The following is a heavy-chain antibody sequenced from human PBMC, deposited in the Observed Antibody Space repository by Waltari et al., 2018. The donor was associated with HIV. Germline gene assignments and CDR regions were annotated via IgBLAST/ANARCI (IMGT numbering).Heavy chain of an antibody. CDR2: MKEDGSEK. Sequence: EVQLVESGGGLVQPGESLRLSCAASGFTFSSYWMNWVRQAPGKGMEGVSNMKEDGSEKYYLDSVKGRFTISRDNDKNSLYLQMNNLRAEDTAVYYCARDSHYYDFWSSGYLYYGMDVWGQGTTVTVSS. D-gene: IGHD3-3*01. CDR1: GFTFSSYW. V-gene: IGHV3-7*01. CDR3: ARDSHYYDFWSSGYLYYGMDV. J-gene: IGHJ6*02.